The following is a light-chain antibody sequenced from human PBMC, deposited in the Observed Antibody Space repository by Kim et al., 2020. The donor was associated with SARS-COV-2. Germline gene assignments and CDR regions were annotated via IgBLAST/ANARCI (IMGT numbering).Light chain of an antibody. CDR3: QQHHSFPLT. J-gene: IGKJ4*01. V-gene: IGKV1-9*01. Sequence: VGDTVTITCRARKGINSNLYWYQQRPGKAPNLLIYSAFTLHSGVPSRFSGSGSGTDFTLTITSLQPEDFATYHCQQHHSFPLTFGGGTKVDIK. CDR2: SAF. CDR1: KGINSN.